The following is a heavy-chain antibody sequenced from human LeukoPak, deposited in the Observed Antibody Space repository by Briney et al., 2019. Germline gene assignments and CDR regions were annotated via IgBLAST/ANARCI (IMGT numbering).Heavy chain of an antibody. Sequence: PGGSLRLSCAASGFTVSSNYMSWVCQAPGKGLEWVSVIYSGGSTYYADSVKGRFTISRDNPKNTLYLQMNSLRAEDTAVYYCARDHGVGATTDGMDVWGQGTTVTVSS. CDR2: IYSGGST. CDR1: GFTVSSNY. J-gene: IGHJ6*02. D-gene: IGHD1-26*01. V-gene: IGHV3-53*01. CDR3: ARDHGVGATTDGMDV.